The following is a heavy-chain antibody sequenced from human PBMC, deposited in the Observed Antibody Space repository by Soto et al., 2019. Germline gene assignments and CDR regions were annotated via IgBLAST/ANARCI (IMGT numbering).Heavy chain of an antibody. Sequence: SETLSLTCAVSCGSISSSNWWSWVRQPPGKGLEWIGEIYHSGSTNYNPSLKSRVTISVDKSKNQFSLKLSSVTAADTAVYYCATYYYDSSGYYSSYFDYWGQGTLVTVS. J-gene: IGHJ4*02. CDR2: IYHSGST. D-gene: IGHD3-22*01. V-gene: IGHV4-4*02. CDR3: ATYYYDSSGYYSSYFDY. CDR1: CGSISSSNW.